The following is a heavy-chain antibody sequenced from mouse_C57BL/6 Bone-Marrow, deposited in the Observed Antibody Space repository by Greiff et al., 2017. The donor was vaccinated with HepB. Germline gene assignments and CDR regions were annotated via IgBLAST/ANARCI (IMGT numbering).Heavy chain of an antibody. Sequence: VQLQQSGAELARPGASVKLSCKASGYTFTSYGISWVKQRTGQGLEWIGEIYPRSGNTYYNEKFKGKATLTADKSSSTAYMELRSLTSEDSAVYFCARGGYGSSSRYFDVWGTGTTVTVSS. CDR2: IYPRSGNT. CDR1: GYTFTSYG. J-gene: IGHJ1*03. CDR3: ARGGYGSSSRYFDV. D-gene: IGHD1-1*01. V-gene: IGHV1-81*01.